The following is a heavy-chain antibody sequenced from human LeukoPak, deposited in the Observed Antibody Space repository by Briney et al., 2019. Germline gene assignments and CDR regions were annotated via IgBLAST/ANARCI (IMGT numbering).Heavy chain of an antibody. D-gene: IGHD3-10*01. J-gene: IGHJ4*02. CDR2: ISSSSSYI. Sequence: GGSLRLSCAASGFTFTSYSMNWVRQAPGKGLEWVSSISSSSSYIYYADSVKGRFTISRDNAKNSLYLQMNSLRAEDTAVYYCARLPGYYYGSGSYFTDWGQGTLVTVSS. V-gene: IGHV3-21*01. CDR1: GFTFTSYS. CDR3: ARLPGYYYGSGSYFTD.